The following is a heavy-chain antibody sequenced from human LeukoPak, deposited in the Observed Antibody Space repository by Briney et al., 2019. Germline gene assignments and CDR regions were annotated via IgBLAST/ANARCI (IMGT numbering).Heavy chain of an antibody. D-gene: IGHD3-22*01. CDR1: GYTFTDYY. J-gene: IGHJ4*02. CDR2: INPNSGGT. V-gene: IGHV1-2*02. CDR3: ARASYYYDSSGYPGYYFDY. Sequence: ASVKVSCKASGYTFTDYYMHWVRQAPGQGLEWMGWINPNSGGTNYAQKFQGRVAMTRDTSISTAYMELSRLRSDDTAVYYCARASYYYDSSGYPGYYFDYWGQGTLVTVSS.